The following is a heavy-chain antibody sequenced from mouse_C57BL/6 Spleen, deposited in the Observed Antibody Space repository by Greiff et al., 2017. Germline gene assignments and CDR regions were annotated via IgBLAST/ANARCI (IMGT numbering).Heavy chain of an antibody. J-gene: IGHJ3*01. Sequence: EVMLVESGGGLVKPGGSLKLSCAASGFTFSSYAMSWVRQTPEKRLEWVATISDGGSYTYYPDNVKGRFTISRDNAKNNLYLQMSHLKSEDTAMYYCARDGGVTGTGFAYWGQGTLVTVSA. CDR1: GFTFSSYA. D-gene: IGHD4-1*01. V-gene: IGHV5-4*01. CDR3: ARDGGVTGTGFAY. CDR2: ISDGGSYT.